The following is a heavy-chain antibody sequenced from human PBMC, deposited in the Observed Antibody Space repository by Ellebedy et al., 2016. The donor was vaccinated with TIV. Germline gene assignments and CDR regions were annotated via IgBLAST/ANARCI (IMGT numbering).Heavy chain of an antibody. CDR1: GFTFSNYA. Sequence: GESLKISCAASGFTFSNYAMSWVRQAPGKGLEWVSVILDRGDVTNYLDSVRGRFTISRDNARNTLYLQMNSLRAEDTAVYYCASRMVAINPSGYGLDVWGQGTTVTVSS. J-gene: IGHJ6*02. CDR3: ASRMVAINPSGYGLDV. CDR2: ILDRGDVT. D-gene: IGHD4/OR15-4a*01. V-gene: IGHV3-23*01.